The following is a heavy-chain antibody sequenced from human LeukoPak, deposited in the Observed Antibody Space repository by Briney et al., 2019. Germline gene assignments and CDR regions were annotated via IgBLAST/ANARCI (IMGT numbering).Heavy chain of an antibody. CDR1: GYTFTGYY. CDR2: INPSGGST. J-gene: IGHJ4*02. D-gene: IGHD6-19*01. V-gene: IGHV1-46*01. CDR3: ARHNPVAGVSFDY. Sequence: GASVKVSCKASGYTFTGYYMHWVRQAPGQGLEWMGIINPSGGSTSYAQKFQGRVTMTRDMSTSTVYMELSSLRSEDTAVYYCARHNPVAGVSFDYWGQGTLVTVSS.